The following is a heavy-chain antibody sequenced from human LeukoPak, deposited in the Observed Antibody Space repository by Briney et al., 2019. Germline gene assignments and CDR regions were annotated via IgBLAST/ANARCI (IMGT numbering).Heavy chain of an antibody. V-gene: IGHV3-30*18. J-gene: IGHJ4*02. Sequence: PGGSLRLSCAASGFTFSSYGMHWGRQAPGKGLEWVAVISYDGSNKYYADSVKGRFTISRDNPKNTLYLQMNSLRAEDTAVYYCAKGWEPAPFDSWGQGTLVTVSS. D-gene: IGHD1-26*01. CDR3: AKGWEPAPFDS. CDR2: ISYDGSNK. CDR1: GFTFSSYG.